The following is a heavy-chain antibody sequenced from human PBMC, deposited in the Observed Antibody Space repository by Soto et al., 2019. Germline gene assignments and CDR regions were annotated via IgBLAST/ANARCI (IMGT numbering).Heavy chain of an antibody. V-gene: IGHV3-43D*04. Sequence: EVQLVESGGVVVQPGGSLRLSCAASGFTFDDYAMHWVRQAPGKGLEWVSLISWDGGSTYYADSVKGRFTISRDNSKNSLYLQMNSLRAEDTALYYCAKDGSSSWYRGYFDYWGQGTLVTVSS. D-gene: IGHD6-13*01. CDR1: GFTFDDYA. J-gene: IGHJ4*02. CDR2: ISWDGGST. CDR3: AKDGSSSWYRGYFDY.